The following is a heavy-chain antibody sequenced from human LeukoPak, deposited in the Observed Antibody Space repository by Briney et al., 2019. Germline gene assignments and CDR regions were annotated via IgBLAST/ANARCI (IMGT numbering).Heavy chain of an antibody. Sequence: SETLSLTCTVSGGSISSYYWSWIRQPAGKGLEWIGRIYTSGSTNYNPSLKSRVTMSVDTSKNQFSLKLSSVTAADTAVYYCARVHSSGDQYYFDYWGQGTPVTVSS. CDR3: ARVHSSGDQYYFDY. CDR2: IYTSGST. J-gene: IGHJ4*02. V-gene: IGHV4-4*07. CDR1: GGSISSYY. D-gene: IGHD3-22*01.